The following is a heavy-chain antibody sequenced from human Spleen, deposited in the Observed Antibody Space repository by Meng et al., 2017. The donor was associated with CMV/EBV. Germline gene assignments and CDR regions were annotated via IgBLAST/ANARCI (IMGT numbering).Heavy chain of an antibody. D-gene: IGHD6-13*01. CDR1: GYTFTNFG. J-gene: IGHJ4*02. CDR2: ISAYTSNT. V-gene: IGHV1-18*01. CDR3: ARVRGSIAAAGVDY. Sequence: ASVKVSCKASGYTFTNFGISWVRQAPGQGLEWMGWISAYTSNTNYAQNLQGRVTMTTDTSTTTAYMELRSLRSDDTAVYYCARVRGSIAAAGVDYWGQGTLVTVSS.